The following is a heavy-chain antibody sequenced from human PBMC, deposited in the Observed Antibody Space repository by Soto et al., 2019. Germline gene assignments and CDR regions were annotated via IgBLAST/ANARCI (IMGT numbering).Heavy chain of an antibody. D-gene: IGHD2-2*01. CDR3: ASANNAHAGAFDI. V-gene: IGHV4-34*01. Sequence: SETLSLTCAVYGGSFSGYYWSWIRQPPGKGLEWIGEINHSGSTNYNPSLKSRVTISVDTSKNQFSLKLRSVTAAESAVYYWASANNAHAGAFDIWGQGTMVTVSS. J-gene: IGHJ3*02. CDR1: GGSFSGYY. CDR2: INHSGST.